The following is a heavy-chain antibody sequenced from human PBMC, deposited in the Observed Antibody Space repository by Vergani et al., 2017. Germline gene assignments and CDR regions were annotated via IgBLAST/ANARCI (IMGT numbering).Heavy chain of an antibody. CDR2: ISYDGSNK. CDR1: GFTFSSYA. J-gene: IGHJ4*02. D-gene: IGHD6-19*01. Sequence: QVQLVESGGGVVQPGRSLRLSCAASGFTFSSYAMHWVRQAPGKGLEWVAVISYDGSNKYYADSVKGRFTITTDNSKNTLYLQMNSLRAEDTAVYYCARLPHSGWLSYWGQGTLVTVSS. CDR3: ARLPHSGWLSY. V-gene: IGHV3-30*01.